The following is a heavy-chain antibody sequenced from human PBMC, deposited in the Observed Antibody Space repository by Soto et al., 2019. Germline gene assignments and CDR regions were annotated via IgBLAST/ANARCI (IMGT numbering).Heavy chain of an antibody. D-gene: IGHD3-10*01. CDR3: ARDIRVMVPGVPLPYNWFDP. CDR1: GFSLSTSGMC. V-gene: IGHV2-70*11. J-gene: IGHJ5*02. CDR2: IDWDDDK. Sequence: SGPTLVNPTQTLTLTCTFSGFSLSTSGMCVSWIRPPPGKALEWLARIDWDDDKYYSTSLKTRLTISKDTSKNQVVLTMTNMDPVDTATYYCARDIRVMVPGVPLPYNWFDPWGQGTLVTVSS.